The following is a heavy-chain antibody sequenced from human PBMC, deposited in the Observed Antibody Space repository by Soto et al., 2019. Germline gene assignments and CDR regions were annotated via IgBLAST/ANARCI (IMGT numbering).Heavy chain of an antibody. V-gene: IGHV1-3*01. D-gene: IGHD2-15*01. CDR3: ARGPGGPDGPGDY. Sequence: QVQLVQSGAEVKKPGASVKVSCKASGYTFTSYAMHWVRQAPGQRLEWMGWINAGNGNTKYSQKFQERATITRDTSASTAYMELSSLRSEDTAVYYCARGPGGPDGPGDYWGQGTLVTVSS. CDR2: INAGNGNT. J-gene: IGHJ4*02. CDR1: GYTFTSYA.